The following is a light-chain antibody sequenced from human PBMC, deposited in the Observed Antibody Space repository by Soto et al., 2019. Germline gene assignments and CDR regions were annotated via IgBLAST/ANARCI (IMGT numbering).Light chain of an antibody. V-gene: IGKV3-15*01. CDR1: QSVSSD. CDR3: QQYNNWPRT. CDR2: GAS. J-gene: IGKJ1*01. Sequence: EIVMTQSPATLSVSPGERATLSCRASQSVSSDLAWYQQKPGQAPRLVIYGASTRATGVPARFSGSGSGTKFTLTISSLQSEDFAVYYCQQYNNWPRTFGQGTKV.